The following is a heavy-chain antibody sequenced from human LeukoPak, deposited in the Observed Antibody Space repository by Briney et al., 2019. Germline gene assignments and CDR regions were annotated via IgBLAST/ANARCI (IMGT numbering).Heavy chain of an antibody. Sequence: GGSLRLSCAASGFTFTEYWMTWVRQAPGQRLEWVANIKQDGSEGYYVDSVEGRFTISRDNTENSVYLQMNSLGVEDTAVYYCAREAYCGGPSCFAVSYMDVWGEGTTVTVSS. J-gene: IGHJ6*03. CDR1: GFTFTEYW. CDR2: IKQDGSEG. CDR3: AREAYCGGPSCFAVSYMDV. D-gene: IGHD2-21*01. V-gene: IGHV3-7*01.